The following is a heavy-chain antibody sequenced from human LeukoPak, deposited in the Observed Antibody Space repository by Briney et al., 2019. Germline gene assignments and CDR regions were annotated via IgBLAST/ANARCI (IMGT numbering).Heavy chain of an antibody. CDR2: INPNSGGT. D-gene: IGHD3-22*01. J-gene: IGHJ4*02. CDR1: GYTFTSWY. V-gene: IGHV1-2*02. Sequence: GASVKVSCKASGYTFTSWYIHWVRQAPGQGLEWMGWINPNSGGTNYAQQFQGRVTMTRDTSISTAYMELRRLRSDDTAVYYCARVRNYYDSSGYLYYFDYWGQGTLVTVSS. CDR3: ARVRNYYDSSGYLYYFDY.